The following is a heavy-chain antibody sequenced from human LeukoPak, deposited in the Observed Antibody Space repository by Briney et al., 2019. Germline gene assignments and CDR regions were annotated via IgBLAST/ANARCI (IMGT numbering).Heavy chain of an antibody. V-gene: IGHV3-48*01. Sequence: PGGSLRLSCAASGFTFSSYSMNWVRQAPGKGLEWVSYISSLSGTIDYADSVKGRFIISRDNAKNSLFLQMSSLRAEDRAVYYCVRDQGGAVSYWGQGTLVTVSS. J-gene: IGHJ4*02. CDR2: ISSLSGTI. CDR1: GFTFSSYS. CDR3: VRDQGGAVSY. D-gene: IGHD3-16*01.